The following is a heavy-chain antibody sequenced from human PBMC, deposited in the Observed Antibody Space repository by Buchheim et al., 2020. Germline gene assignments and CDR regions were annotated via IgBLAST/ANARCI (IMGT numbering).Heavy chain of an antibody. CDR3: ARRLESELHVEN. CDR1: GGSVSSSSYY. V-gene: IGHV4-39*01. CDR2: IYYSGNT. Sequence: QLQESGPGLVKPSETLSLTCSVSGGSVSSSSYYWGWIRQPPGKGLEWIGSIYYSGNTYYNPSLNSRVIISFDTSHNQFSLKMNAVTATDTAVYYCARRLESELHVENWGQGTL. D-gene: IGHD1-7*01. J-gene: IGHJ4*02.